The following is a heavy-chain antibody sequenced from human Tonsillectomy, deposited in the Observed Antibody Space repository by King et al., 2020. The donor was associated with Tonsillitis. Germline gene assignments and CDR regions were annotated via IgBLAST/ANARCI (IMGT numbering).Heavy chain of an antibody. Sequence: VQLVESGGGVVQPGRSLRLSCAASGFSFSNYVMSWVRQAPGKGLEWVAVIATDGRYKYFADSVKGRFTISRDNSKSTLYLQMNSLRGEDTAVYYCARLAARGEPHYAGMDVWGQGTTVTVSS. V-gene: IGHV3-30*04. D-gene: IGHD6-6*01. CDR1: GFSFSNYV. CDR2: IATDGRYK. CDR3: ARLAARGEPHYAGMDV. J-gene: IGHJ6*02.